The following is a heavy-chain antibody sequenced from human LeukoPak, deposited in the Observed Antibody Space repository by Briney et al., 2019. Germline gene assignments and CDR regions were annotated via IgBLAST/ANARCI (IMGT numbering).Heavy chain of an antibody. Sequence: ASVKVSCKVSGYTLTELSMHWVRQAPGKGLEWMGGFDPEDGETIYAQKFQGRVTMTEDTSADTAYMELSSLRSEDTAVYYCATGGSTGPYYFDYWGQGTLVTVSS. D-gene: IGHD1-26*01. J-gene: IGHJ4*02. V-gene: IGHV1-24*01. CDR3: ATGGSTGPYYFDY. CDR1: GYTLTELS. CDR2: FDPEDGET.